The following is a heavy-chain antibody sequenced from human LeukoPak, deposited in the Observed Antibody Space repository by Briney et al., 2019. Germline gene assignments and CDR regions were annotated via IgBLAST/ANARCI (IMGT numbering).Heavy chain of an antibody. CDR3: ARVAQAAAFDS. D-gene: IGHD6-13*01. Sequence: GGSLRLSCAASGFSFSTYSMNWVRQAPGKGLEWVSSISRNSRYIYYADSMRGRFTISRDNAKNSLYLQMNSLKPEDTAVYYCARVAQAAAFDSWGQGTLVTVSS. CDR2: ISRNSRYI. CDR1: GFSFSTYS. V-gene: IGHV3-21*06. J-gene: IGHJ4*02.